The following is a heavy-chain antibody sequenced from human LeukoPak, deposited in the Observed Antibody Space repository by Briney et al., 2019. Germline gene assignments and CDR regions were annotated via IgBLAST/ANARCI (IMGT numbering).Heavy chain of an antibody. Sequence: SVKVSCTASGGTFSSYAISWVRQAPGQGLEWMGGIIPIFGTANYAQKFQGRVTITADKSTSTAYMELSSLTSEDTAVYYCARAHYDILTGYYPFDYWGQGTLVTVSS. CDR3: ARAHYDILTGYYPFDY. CDR2: IIPIFGTA. J-gene: IGHJ4*02. V-gene: IGHV1-69*06. CDR1: GGTFSSYA. D-gene: IGHD3-9*01.